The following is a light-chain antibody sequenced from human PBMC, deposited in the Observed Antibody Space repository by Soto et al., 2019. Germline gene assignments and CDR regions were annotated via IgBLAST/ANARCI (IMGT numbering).Light chain of an antibody. J-gene: IGLJ3*02. Sequence: QSVLTQPPSASGTPGQRVTISCSGTTSNIGINTVNWYKQLPGTAPQLLIYSNKQRPSGVPDRLSGSKSGTSASLAISGLQSEDEAEYYCAAWDDSVNGWVFRGGTKVTVL. CDR2: SNK. V-gene: IGLV1-44*01. CDR3: AAWDDSVNGWV. CDR1: TSNIGINT.